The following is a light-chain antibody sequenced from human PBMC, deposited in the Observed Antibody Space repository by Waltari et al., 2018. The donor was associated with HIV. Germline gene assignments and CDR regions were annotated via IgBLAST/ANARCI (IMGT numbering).Light chain of an antibody. J-gene: IGKJ4*01. CDR1: QAISTD. V-gene: IGKV1-13*02. CDR2: DAS. Sequence: IVMTQSPDSLSVSLGERATITCRASQAISTDLAWYQQKPGKPPKLLIYDASLLQRGVPPRFTGSGSDTDFTLTINSLQPEDFATYYCQQFKSLPLTFAGGTKVE. CDR3: QQFKSLPLT.